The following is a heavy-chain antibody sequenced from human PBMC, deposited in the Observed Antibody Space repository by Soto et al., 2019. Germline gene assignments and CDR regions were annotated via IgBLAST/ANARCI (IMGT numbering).Heavy chain of an antibody. CDR1: GVTVSNKTYY. CDR2: VYYSGTT. Sequence: PSETLSLTCSVSGVTVSNKTYYWSWIRQPPGKRLEWIGYVYYSGTTNYNPSLKSRVTISVDLTPNQFSLRLSSVTTADTAIYYCARTTDVPNTLRWSYFFDYWGQGTLVTVSS. J-gene: IGHJ4*02. CDR3: ARTTDVPNTLRWSYFFDY. D-gene: IGHD4-17*01. V-gene: IGHV4-61*01.